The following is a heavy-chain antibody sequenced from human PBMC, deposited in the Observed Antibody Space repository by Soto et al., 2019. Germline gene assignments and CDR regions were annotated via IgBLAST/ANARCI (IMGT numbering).Heavy chain of an antibody. D-gene: IGHD3-10*01. CDR1: GGTFNTYA. Sequence: QVQLVQSGAEMKKPGSSVKVSCQSSGGTFNTYAMNWVRQAPGQGPEWMGDISPMFGAANYAPKFQGRVTIAADEPTGISYMQLSSLTSEDTALYICAREVQVHTPAFGYWGQGTLVTVSS. V-gene: IGHV1-69*19. CDR2: ISPMFGAA. J-gene: IGHJ4*02. CDR3: AREVQVHTPAFGY.